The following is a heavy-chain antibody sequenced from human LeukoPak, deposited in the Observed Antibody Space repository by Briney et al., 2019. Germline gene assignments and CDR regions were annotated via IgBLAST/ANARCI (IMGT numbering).Heavy chain of an antibody. CDR2: MNPNSGNT. Sequence: ASVKVSCKASGYTCTSYDINWVRQANGRVLEWMGWMNPNSGNTGYAQKFQGRVTMTRNTSISTAYMELSSLRSEDTAVYYCASSEGDMTAFDYWGQGTLVTVSS. J-gene: IGHJ4*02. CDR1: GYTCTSYD. V-gene: IGHV1-8*01. CDR3: ASSEGDMTAFDY. D-gene: IGHD3-9*01.